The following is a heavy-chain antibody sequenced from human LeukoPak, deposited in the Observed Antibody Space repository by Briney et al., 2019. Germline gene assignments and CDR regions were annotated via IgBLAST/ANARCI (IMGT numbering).Heavy chain of an antibody. Sequence: SETLSLTCTVSGGSISTYYWSWIRQPPGQGLEWIGYIYFSGNTKYNPSLKSRVTTSVDTSKNQFSLRLSSVTAADTAVYYCARGYDYVVTWGQGTLVTVSS. V-gene: IGHV4-59*01. CDR2: IYFSGNT. D-gene: IGHD3-16*01. J-gene: IGHJ4*02. CDR1: GGSISTYY. CDR3: ARGYDYVVT.